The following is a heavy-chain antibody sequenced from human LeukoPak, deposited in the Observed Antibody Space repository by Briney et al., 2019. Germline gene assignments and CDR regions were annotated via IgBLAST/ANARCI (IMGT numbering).Heavy chain of an antibody. CDR3: AKDIYGDYGGLDY. J-gene: IGHJ4*02. V-gene: IGHV3-23*01. CDR1: GFNFNDYA. CDR2: IINSGGST. Sequence: PGRSLRLSCAASGFNFNDYAMHWVRQAPGKGLEWVSTIINSGGSTYYADSVKGRFTISRDSSKNTLYLQMNSLRDEDTAVYYCAKDIYGDYGGLDYWGQGALVTVSS. D-gene: IGHD4-17*01.